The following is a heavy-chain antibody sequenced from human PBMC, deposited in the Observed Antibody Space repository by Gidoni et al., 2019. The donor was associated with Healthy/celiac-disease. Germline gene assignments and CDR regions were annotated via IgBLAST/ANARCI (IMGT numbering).Heavy chain of an antibody. CDR2: ISYDGSNK. D-gene: IGHD5-12*01. CDR3: AKDSEDGYNSFRLGYFDY. J-gene: IGHJ4*02. CDR1: GFTFSSYG. Sequence: QVQLVESGGGVVQPGRSLRLSCAASGFTFSSYGLHWVRQAPGKGLEWVAVISYDGSNKYYADSVKGRFTISRDNSKNTLYLQMNSLRAEDTAVYYCAKDSEDGYNSFRLGYFDYWGQGTLVTVSS. V-gene: IGHV3-30*18.